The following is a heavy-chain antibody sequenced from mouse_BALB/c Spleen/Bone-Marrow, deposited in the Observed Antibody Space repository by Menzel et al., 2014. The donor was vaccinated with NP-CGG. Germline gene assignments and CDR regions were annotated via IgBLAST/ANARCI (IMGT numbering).Heavy chain of an antibody. Sequence: QVQLQQSGPGPVQPSQSLSITCTVSGFSLTTYGVHWVRQSPGKGLEWLGVIWSGGSTDYNAAFISRLSISKDNSKSQVFFKMNSLQANDTAIYYCARINYGSRRYWYFDVWGAGTTVTVSS. D-gene: IGHD1-1*01. CDR3: ARINYGSRRYWYFDV. J-gene: IGHJ1*01. V-gene: IGHV2-2*02. CDR2: IWSGGST. CDR1: GFSLTTYG.